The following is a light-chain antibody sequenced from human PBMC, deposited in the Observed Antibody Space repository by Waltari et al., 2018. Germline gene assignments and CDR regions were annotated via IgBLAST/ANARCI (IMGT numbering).Light chain of an antibody. J-gene: IGLJ2*01. CDR2: DDN. Sequence: SYVLTQPPSASVATGKTATLAWGGHNVGGKSVQWYQQKPGQAPVLVVHDDNARPSGIPDRCSGSNSGDTATLTISRVEVGDEADYYCQVWDSSPETVVFGGGTKLTVL. CDR1: NVGGKS. CDR3: QVWDSSPETVV. V-gene: IGLV3-21*01.